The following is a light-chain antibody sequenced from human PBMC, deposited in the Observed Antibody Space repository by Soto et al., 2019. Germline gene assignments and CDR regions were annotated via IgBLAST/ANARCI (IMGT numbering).Light chain of an antibody. CDR1: QNVYNNY. Sequence: EFVLTQSPGTLSLSPGERVTLSCRASQNVYNNYLAWYQQKPGQAPRLLIYGASSRATGIPDRFSGSGSGTDFTLTISRLEPEDVAVYYCQQYGSSRLTFGGGTKVDIK. CDR2: GAS. CDR3: QQYGSSRLT. J-gene: IGKJ4*01. V-gene: IGKV3-20*01.